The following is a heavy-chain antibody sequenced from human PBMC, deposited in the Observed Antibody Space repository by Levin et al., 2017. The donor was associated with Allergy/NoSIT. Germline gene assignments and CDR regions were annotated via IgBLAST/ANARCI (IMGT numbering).Heavy chain of an antibody. CDR2: IYYSGST. CDR1: GGSISSYY. Sequence: PGGSLRLSCTVSGGSISSYYWSWIRQPPGKGLEWIGYIYYSGSTNYNPSLKSRVTISVDTSKNQFSLKLSSVTAADTAVYYCARVPGYRYYGSGSYYQPRFDPWGQGTLVTVSS. J-gene: IGHJ5*02. D-gene: IGHD3-10*01. V-gene: IGHV4-59*01. CDR3: ARVPGYRYYGSGSYYQPRFDP.